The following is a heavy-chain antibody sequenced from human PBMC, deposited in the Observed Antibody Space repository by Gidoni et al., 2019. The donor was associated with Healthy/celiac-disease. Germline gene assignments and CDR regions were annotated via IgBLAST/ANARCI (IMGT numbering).Heavy chain of an antibody. CDR2: IIPIFGTA. CDR3: ARGSSGWYFYSIDY. D-gene: IGHD6-19*01. Sequence: QVQLVQSGAEVKKPGSSVKVSCKASGGTFSSYAISWVRQAPGQGLEGMGGIIPIFGTANYAKKFQGRVTITADKSTSTAHMELSSLRSEDTAVYYCARGSSGWYFYSIDYWGQGTLVTVSS. J-gene: IGHJ4*02. CDR1: GGTFSSYA. V-gene: IGHV1-69*06.